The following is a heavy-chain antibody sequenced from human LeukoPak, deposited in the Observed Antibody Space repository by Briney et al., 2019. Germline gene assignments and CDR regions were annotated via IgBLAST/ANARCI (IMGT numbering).Heavy chain of an antibody. J-gene: IGHJ4*02. V-gene: IGHV3-48*03. CDR3: ARDKQWLVFDY. D-gene: IGHD6-19*01. CDR2: ISSSGSTI. Sequence: PGGSLRLSCAASGFTFSSYDMNWVRQAPGKGLEWVPYISSSGSTIYYADSVKGRFTISRDNAKNSLYLQMNSLRAEDTAVYYCARDKQWLVFDYWGQGTLDTVSS. CDR1: GFTFSSYD.